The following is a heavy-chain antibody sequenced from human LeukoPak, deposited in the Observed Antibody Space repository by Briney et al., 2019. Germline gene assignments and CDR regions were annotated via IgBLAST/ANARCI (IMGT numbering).Heavy chain of an antibody. CDR2: IYYSGST. D-gene: IGHD2-21*02. J-gene: IGHJ4*02. Sequence: SETLSLTCTVSGGSISSYYWSWIRQPPGKGLEWIGYIYYSGSTNYNPSLKSRVTISVDTSKNQFSLKLSSVTAADTAVYYCASAYCGGDCYSRSTKDSFDYWGQGTLVTVSS. CDR3: ASAYCGGDCYSRSTKDSFDY. V-gene: IGHV4-59*08. CDR1: GGSISSYY.